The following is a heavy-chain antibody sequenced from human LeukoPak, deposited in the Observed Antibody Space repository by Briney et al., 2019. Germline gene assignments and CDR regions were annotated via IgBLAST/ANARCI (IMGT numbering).Heavy chain of an antibody. CDR2: INPNSGGT. Sequence: GASVKVSCKASGYTFTGYYMHWVRQAPGQGLEWMGWINPNSGGTNYAQKFQGRVTMTRDTSISTAYMELSRLRSDDTAVYYCGRGSGGSPDAFDIWGQGTMVTVSS. J-gene: IGHJ3*02. CDR3: GRGSGGSPDAFDI. CDR1: GYTFTGYY. D-gene: IGHD2-15*01. V-gene: IGHV1-2*02.